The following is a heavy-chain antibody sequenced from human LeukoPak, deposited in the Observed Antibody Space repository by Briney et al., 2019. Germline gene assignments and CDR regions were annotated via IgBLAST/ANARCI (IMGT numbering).Heavy chain of an antibody. D-gene: IGHD2-8*01. CDR3: ARDSMQTYYYYGMDV. CDR2: IYYSGST. V-gene: IGHV4-30-4*01. CDR1: GGSISSGDYY. Sequence: SETLPLTCTVSGGSISSGDYYWSWIRQPPGKGLEWIGYIYYSGSTYYNPSLKSRVTISVDTSKNQFSLKLSSVTAADTAVYYCARDSMQTYYYYGMDVWGQGTTVTVSS. J-gene: IGHJ6*02.